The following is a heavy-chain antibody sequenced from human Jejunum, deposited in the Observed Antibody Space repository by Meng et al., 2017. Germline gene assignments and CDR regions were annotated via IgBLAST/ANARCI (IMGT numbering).Heavy chain of an antibody. D-gene: IGHD2-2*01. CDR1: GYTFTGYY. J-gene: IGHJ6*02. CDR2: INPTSGAT. V-gene: IGHV1-2*06. Sequence: ASVKVSCKASGYTFTGYYLHWVRQAPGQGLEWMGRINPTSGATSYAQTFQGRVTLTRDTSISTTYMDLSRLTSDDTAVYYCARGRLEVPNTYYSNGMDVWGQGTTVTVSS. CDR3: ARGRLEVPNTYYSNGMDV.